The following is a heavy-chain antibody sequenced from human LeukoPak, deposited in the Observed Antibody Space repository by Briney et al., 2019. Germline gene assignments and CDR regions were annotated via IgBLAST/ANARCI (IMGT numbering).Heavy chain of an antibody. CDR2: ISRGGNSI. J-gene: IGHJ4*02. CDR1: GFTFSDYF. CDR3: ARDQYLDC. Sequence: GGSLRLSCAASGFTFSDYFMGWIRQAPGKGLEWVSSISRGGNSIYYADSVRGRFTISRDNAKNSLYLQMNSLRAEDTAVYYCARDQYLDCRGQGTLVTVSS. V-gene: IGHV3-11*01.